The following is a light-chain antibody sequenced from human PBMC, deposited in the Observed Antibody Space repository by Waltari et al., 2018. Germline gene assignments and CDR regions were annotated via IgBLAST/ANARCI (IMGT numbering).Light chain of an antibody. CDR2: EPT. V-gene: IGLV2-23*01. CDR3: CSYTGSSTSYG. J-gene: IGLJ1*01. Sequence: QSALSQPASVSGSPGQSPTITCTGASTDLASYNIVAWDQHHPNRAPKLTIYEPTKRPSGMSHRCSGAKSGATASLRIAGLQADDEADYYCCSYTGSSTSYGCGGGTKVTVL. CDR1: STDLASYNI.